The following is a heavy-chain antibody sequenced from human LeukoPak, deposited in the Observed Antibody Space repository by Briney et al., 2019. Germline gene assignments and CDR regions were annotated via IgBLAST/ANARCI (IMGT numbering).Heavy chain of an antibody. CDR3: ARHMAPNGCSGGSCYYYFDY. CDR2: IYYSGST. Sequence: GSLRLSCAVSGFTFSSYSMNWVRQAPGKGLEWIGSIYYSGSTYYNPSLKSRVTISVDTSKNQFSLKLSSVTAADTAVYYCARHMAPNGCSGGSCYYYFDYWGQGTLVTVSS. CDR1: GFTFSSYSMN. D-gene: IGHD2-15*01. J-gene: IGHJ4*02. V-gene: IGHV4-39*01.